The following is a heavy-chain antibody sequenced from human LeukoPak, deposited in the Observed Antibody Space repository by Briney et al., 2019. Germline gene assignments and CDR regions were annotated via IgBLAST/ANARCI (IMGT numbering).Heavy chain of an antibody. CDR1: GFTFDDYG. CDR2: IDSDGSRT. CDR3: TRTYGGFDY. D-gene: IGHD4-23*01. Sequence: PGGSLRLSCAASGFTFDDYGMSWVRQAPGKGLVWVSRIDSDGSRTTYAHSVKGRFTISRDNAKNTLYLQMNSLRAEDTAVYYCTRTYGGFDYWGQGTLVTVSS. V-gene: IGHV3-74*01. J-gene: IGHJ4*02.